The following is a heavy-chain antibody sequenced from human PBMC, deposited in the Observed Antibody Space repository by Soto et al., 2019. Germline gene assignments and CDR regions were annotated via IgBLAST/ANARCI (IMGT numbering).Heavy chain of an antibody. D-gene: IGHD5-18*01. Sequence: VQLVQSGAEVKKPGSSVKVSCKASGGTVSNYALSWVRQAPGQGLEWMGGIIPIFGTSNYAQKFQGRVTITADESTNTAYIELSSLRSEDTAVYYCARARGYSYGDQYFDYWGQGTLVTVSS. J-gene: IGHJ4*02. CDR2: IIPIFGTS. V-gene: IGHV1-69*01. CDR1: GGTVSNYA. CDR3: ARARGYSYGDQYFDY.